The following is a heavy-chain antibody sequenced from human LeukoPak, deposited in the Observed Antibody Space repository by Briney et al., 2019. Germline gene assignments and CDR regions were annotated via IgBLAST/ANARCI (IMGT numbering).Heavy chain of an antibody. CDR2: IIPILGIA. CDR3: ARDSSGWGLNDAFDI. CDR1: GGTFSSYA. D-gene: IGHD6-19*01. V-gene: IGHV1-69*04. Sequence: SVKVSCKASGGTFSSYAISWVRQAPGQGLERMGRIIPILGIANYAQKFRGRVTITADKSTSTACMELSSLRSEDTAVYYCARDSSGWGLNDAFDIWGQGTMVTVSS. J-gene: IGHJ3*02.